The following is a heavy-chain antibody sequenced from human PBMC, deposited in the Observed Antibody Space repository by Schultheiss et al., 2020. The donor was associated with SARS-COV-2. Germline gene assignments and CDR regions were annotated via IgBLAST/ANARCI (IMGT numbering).Heavy chain of an antibody. J-gene: IGHJ6*02. V-gene: IGHV4-34*09. CDR2: IYYSGST. D-gene: IGHD3-22*01. CDR1: GGSFSGYY. CDR3: ARDRVGYYYDSSGYYSGYYYGMDV. Sequence: SQTLSLTCTVYGGSFSGYYWSWIRQPPGKGLEWIGYIYYSGSTYYNPSLKSRVTISVDTSKNQFSLKLSSVTAADTAVYYCARDRVGYYYDSSGYYSGYYYGMDVWGQGTTVTVSS.